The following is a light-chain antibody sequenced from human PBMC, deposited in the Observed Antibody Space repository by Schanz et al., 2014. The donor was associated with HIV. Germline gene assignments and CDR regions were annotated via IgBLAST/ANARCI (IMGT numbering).Light chain of an antibody. CDR1: QSVSSNF. Sequence: VLTQSPGTLSLSPGERATLSCRASQSVSSNFLAWYQQKPGQAPRLLIYAASTRATGIPDRFSGSGSGTDFTLTISTLEPEDFAVYYCQQYGVSPFTFGPGTTVDIK. CDR2: AAS. J-gene: IGKJ3*01. CDR3: QQYGVSPFT. V-gene: IGKV3-20*01.